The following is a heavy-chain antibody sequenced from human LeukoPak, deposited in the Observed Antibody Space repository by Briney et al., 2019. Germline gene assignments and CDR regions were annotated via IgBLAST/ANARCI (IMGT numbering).Heavy chain of an antibody. CDR1: GFTLSSYG. V-gene: IGHV3-30*02. J-gene: IGHJ4*02. CDR2: IRYDGSNK. D-gene: IGHD6-13*01. Sequence: QSGGSLRLSCAASGFTLSSYGMHWVRQAPGKGLEWVAFIRYDGSNKYYADSVKGRFTISRDNSKNTLYLQMNSLRAEDTAVYYCAKAEEQQLVRLVHYWGQGTLVTVSS. CDR3: AKAEEQQLVRLVHY.